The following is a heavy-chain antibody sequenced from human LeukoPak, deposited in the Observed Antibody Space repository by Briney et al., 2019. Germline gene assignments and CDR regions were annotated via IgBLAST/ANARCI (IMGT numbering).Heavy chain of an antibody. CDR1: GFIFSDYS. CDR2: IRGSASGLGSGM. V-gene: IGHV3-48*04. J-gene: IGHJ4*02. D-gene: IGHD7-27*01. CDR3: ARDNNWGFDY. Sequence: GGSLRLSCAACGFIFSDYSMKWVRQAPGKGLEWVSNIRGSASGLGSGMYYADSVKGRFTISRDDAKNSLYLQMSSLRAEDTAFYYCARDNNWGFDYWGQGALVTVSS.